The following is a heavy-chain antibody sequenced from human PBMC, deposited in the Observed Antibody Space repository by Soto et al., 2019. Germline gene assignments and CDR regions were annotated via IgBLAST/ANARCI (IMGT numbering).Heavy chain of an antibody. J-gene: IGHJ4*02. CDR3: TRDGTSYYDFWSGYYTNFDY. D-gene: IGHD3-3*01. Sequence: PGGSLRLSCTVSGFTFGDYAMSWFRQAPGKGLEWVGFIRSKAYGETTEYAASVKGRFTISRDDSKGIAYLHMNSLKTEDTAVYYCTRDGTSYYDFWSGYYTNFDYWGQGTLVTVSS. CDR2: IRSKAYGETT. CDR1: GFTFGDYA. V-gene: IGHV3-49*03.